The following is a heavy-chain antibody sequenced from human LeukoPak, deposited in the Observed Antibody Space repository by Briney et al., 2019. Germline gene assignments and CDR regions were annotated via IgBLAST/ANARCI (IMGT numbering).Heavy chain of an antibody. CDR1: GYTFTSYY. Sequence: GASVKVSCKASGYTFTSYYMHWVRQAPGQGLEWMGIINPSGGSTSYAQKFQGRVTMTRDMSTSTVYMELSSLRSDDTAVYYCARSYCSSSSCSYYYYYMDVWGKGTTVTVSS. CDR3: ARSYCSSSSCSYYYYYMDV. V-gene: IGHV1-46*01. CDR2: INPSGGST. J-gene: IGHJ6*03. D-gene: IGHD2-2*01.